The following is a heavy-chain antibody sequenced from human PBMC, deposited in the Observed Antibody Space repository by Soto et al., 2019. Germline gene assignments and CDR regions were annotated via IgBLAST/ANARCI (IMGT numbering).Heavy chain of an antibody. J-gene: IGHJ6*03. Sequence: EVQLVESGGGLVQPGGSLRLSCAASGFTFSNYWMYWVRQAPGKGLVWVSRINSDGSVSSYADSVKDRLTISRDNVKNTLHLQMNSLRAEDTAVYYCARGDCVGGTCYSLAGSFYYYMDVWGKGTTVTVSS. D-gene: IGHD2-15*01. CDR1: GFTFSNYW. V-gene: IGHV3-74*01. CDR3: ARGDCVGGTCYSLAGSFYYYMDV. CDR2: INSDGSVS.